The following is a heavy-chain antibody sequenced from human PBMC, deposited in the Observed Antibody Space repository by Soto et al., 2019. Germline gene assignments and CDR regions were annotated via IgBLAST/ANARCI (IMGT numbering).Heavy chain of an antibody. D-gene: IGHD3-10*01. CDR3: ARDMVRGMDV. CDR2: ISSSSSYT. J-gene: IGHJ6*02. V-gene: IGHV3-21*01. CDR1: GFTFSSYS. Sequence: GGSLRLSCAASGFTFSSYSMNWVRQAPGKGLEWVSSISSSSSYTYYADSVKGRFTISRDNSKNTLYLQMNSLRAEDTAVYYCARDMVRGMDVWGQGTTVTVSS.